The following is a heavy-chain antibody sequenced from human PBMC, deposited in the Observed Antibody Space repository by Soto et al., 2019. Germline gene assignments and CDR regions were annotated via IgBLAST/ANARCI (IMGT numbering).Heavy chain of an antibody. V-gene: IGHV3-15*01. CDR1: GFTFINAW. J-gene: IGHJ4*02. CDR2: IKSKTDGGTT. Sequence: GGSLRLSCAASGFTFINAWMSWVRQAPGKGLEWVGRIKSKTDGGTTDYAAPVKGRFTISRDDSKNTLYLQMNSLKTEDTAVYYCTTALPGPIYYDSSGYYYDDYWGQGTLVTVSS. CDR3: TTALPGPIYYDSSGYYYDDY. D-gene: IGHD3-22*01.